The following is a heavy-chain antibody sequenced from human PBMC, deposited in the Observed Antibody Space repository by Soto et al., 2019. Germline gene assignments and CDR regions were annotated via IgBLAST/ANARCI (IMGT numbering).Heavy chain of an antibody. CDR2: IIPIFGTA. D-gene: IGHD6-13*01. V-gene: IGHV1-69*13. CDR1: GGTFSSYA. CDR3: ARTMAAAGTQDWFDP. J-gene: IGHJ5*02. Sequence: SVKVSCKASGGTFSSYAISWVRQAPGQGLEWMGGIIPIFGTANYAQKFQGRVTITADESTSAAYMELSSLRSEDTAVYYCARTMAAAGTQDWFDPWGQGTLVTVSS.